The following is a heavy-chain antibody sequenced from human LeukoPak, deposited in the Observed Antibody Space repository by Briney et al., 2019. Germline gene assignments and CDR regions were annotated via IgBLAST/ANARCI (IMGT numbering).Heavy chain of an antibody. Sequence: PSETLSLTCAVYGGSFSGYYWSWIRQPPGKGLEWIGEINHSGSTNYNPSLKSRVTISVDTSKNQFSLKLSSVTAADTAVYYCARAPRDYYFDYWGQGTLVTVSS. CDR1: GGSFSGYY. D-gene: IGHD5-24*01. CDR3: ARAPRDYYFDY. CDR2: INHSGST. J-gene: IGHJ4*02. V-gene: IGHV4-34*01.